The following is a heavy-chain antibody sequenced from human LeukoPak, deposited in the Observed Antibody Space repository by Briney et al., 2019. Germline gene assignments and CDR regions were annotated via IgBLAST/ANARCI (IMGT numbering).Heavy chain of an antibody. D-gene: IGHD3-22*01. J-gene: IGHJ4*02. Sequence: GESLKISCKGSGYSFTSYWIGWVRQMPGKGLELMGIIYPGDSDTRYSPSFQGQVTISADKSISTAYLESCSLKASDTALYYCARVYYYDSNGYYWSSLDYRGQGTLVTVSS. V-gene: IGHV5-51*01. CDR3: ARVYYYDSNGYYWSSLDY. CDR2: IYPGDSDT. CDR1: GYSFTSYW.